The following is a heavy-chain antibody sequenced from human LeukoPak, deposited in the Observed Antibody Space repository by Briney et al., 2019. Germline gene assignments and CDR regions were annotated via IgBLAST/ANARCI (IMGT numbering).Heavy chain of an antibody. CDR1: GRTFSSYA. Sequence: ASVKVSCTASGRTFSSYAISWVRQAPGQGLEWMGRIIPILGIANYAQKFQGRVTITADKSTSTAYMELSSLRSEDTAVYYCARPLYYYGMDVWGQGTTVTVSS. CDR2: IIPILGIA. J-gene: IGHJ6*02. V-gene: IGHV1-69*04. CDR3: ARPLYYYGMDV.